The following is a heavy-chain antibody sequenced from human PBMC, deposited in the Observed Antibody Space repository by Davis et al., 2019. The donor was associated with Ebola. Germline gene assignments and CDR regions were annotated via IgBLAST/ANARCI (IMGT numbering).Heavy chain of an antibody. CDR1: GFTFSSYG. Sequence: GESLKISCAASGFTFSSYGMHWVRQAPGKGLEWVAVISYDGSNKYYADSVKGRFTISRDNSKNTLYLQMNSLRAEDTTVYYCAKARKDRGYYFDYWGQGTLVTVSS. V-gene: IGHV3-30*18. CDR2: ISYDGSNK. CDR3: AKARKDRGYYFDY. J-gene: IGHJ4*02. D-gene: IGHD2-15*01.